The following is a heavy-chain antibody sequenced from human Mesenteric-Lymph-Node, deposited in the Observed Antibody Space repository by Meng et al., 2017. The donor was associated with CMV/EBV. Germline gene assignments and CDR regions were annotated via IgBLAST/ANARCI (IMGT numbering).Heavy chain of an antibody. Sequence: GESLKISCAASGFSFGSYAMHWARQAPGKGPEWVAVIWYDGSNKYYSDFVKGRFTISRDNSMNTVYLQMNSLRVDDTAVYYCARGDNRRGYGMDGWGQGTTVTVSS. V-gene: IGHV3-30*01. CDR1: GFSFGSYA. D-gene: IGHD1-14*01. CDR2: IWYDGSNK. J-gene: IGHJ6*02. CDR3: ARGDNRRGYGMDG.